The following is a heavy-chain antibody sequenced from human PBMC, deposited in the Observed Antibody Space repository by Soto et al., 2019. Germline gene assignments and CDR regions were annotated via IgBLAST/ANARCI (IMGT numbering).Heavy chain of an antibody. J-gene: IGHJ3*02. CDR2: INSDGSST. CDR1: GFTFSSYW. V-gene: IGHV3-74*01. D-gene: IGHD3-22*01. Sequence: TGGSLILSCAASGFTFSSYWMHWVRQAPGKGLVWVSRINSDGSSTSYADSVKGRFTISRDNAKNTLYLQMNTLRAEDTAVYYCARVRYYYDSRGIDIWGQGTVVTVS. CDR3: ARVRYYYDSRGIDI.